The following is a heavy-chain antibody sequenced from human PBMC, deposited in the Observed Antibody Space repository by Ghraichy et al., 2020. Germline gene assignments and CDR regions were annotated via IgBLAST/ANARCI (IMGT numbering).Heavy chain of an antibody. V-gene: IGHV4-30-2*06. J-gene: IGHJ4*02. CDR2: TYHDGTT. Sequence: SDTLSLTCAVSGDVIGAGGYSWSWIRQSPGKGLEWVGYTYHDGTTHLNPSLKNRVTILVDKSKNQFSLNLSSLTAADTAVYYCARGAHDYAFDFWGQGAPVTVTS. CDR3: ARGAHDYAFDF. D-gene: IGHD4-17*01. CDR1: GDVIGAGGYS.